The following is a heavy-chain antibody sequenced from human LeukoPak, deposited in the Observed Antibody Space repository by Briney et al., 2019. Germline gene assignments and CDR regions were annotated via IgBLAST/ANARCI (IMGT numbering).Heavy chain of an antibody. Sequence: PGGSLRLSCAASGFTFSDYYMSWIRQAPGKGLDWVSYISSSGSTKYYADSVKGRFTVSRDNAKNSLDLQMNSLRADDTAVYYCARDSTSVGAFDPWGQGALVTVSS. CDR3: ARDSTSVGAFDP. V-gene: IGHV3-11*01. CDR1: GFTFSDYY. J-gene: IGHJ5*02. CDR2: ISSSGSTK.